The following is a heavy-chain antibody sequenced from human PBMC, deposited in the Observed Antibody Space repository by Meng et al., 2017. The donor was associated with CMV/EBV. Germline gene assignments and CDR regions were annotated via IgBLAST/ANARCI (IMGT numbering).Heavy chain of an antibody. CDR1: GGSISSYY. J-gene: IGHJ4*02. CDR2: IYYSGST. Sequence: SETLSLTCTVSGGSISSYYWSWIRQPPGKGLEWIGYIYYSGSTNYNPSLKSRVTISEDTSKNQFSLKLSSVTAADTAVYYCARSDSSGYYYFDYWGQGTLVTVSS. CDR3: ARSDSSGYYYFDY. V-gene: IGHV4-59*01. D-gene: IGHD3-22*01.